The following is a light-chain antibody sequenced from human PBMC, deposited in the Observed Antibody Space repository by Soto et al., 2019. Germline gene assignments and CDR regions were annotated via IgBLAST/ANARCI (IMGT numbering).Light chain of an antibody. CDR2: DAS. V-gene: IGKV1-5*01. CDR1: QSIAFY. J-gene: IGKJ1*01. Sequence: DIQMAQSPSALSASGGDRATSSCRASQSIAFYLNWYQQKPGKAPKLLIYDASSLESGVPSRFSGSGSGTEFTLTISSLQPDDFATYYCQQYNSYSWTFGQGTKVDIK. CDR3: QQYNSYSWT.